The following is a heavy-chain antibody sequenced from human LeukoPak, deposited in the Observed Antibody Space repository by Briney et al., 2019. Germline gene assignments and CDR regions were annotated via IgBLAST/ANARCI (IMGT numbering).Heavy chain of an antibody. J-gene: IGHJ3*02. CDR3: ARAAVRTNAFDI. CDR2: ISSSSSYI. V-gene: IGHV3-21*01. D-gene: IGHD4/OR15-4a*01. CDR1: GFTFSSYS. Sequence: GGSLRLSCAASGFTFSSYSMNWVRQAPGKGLEWVSSISSSSSYIYYADSEKGRFTISRDNAKNSLYLQMNSLRAEDTAVYYCARAAVRTNAFDIWGQGTMVTVSS.